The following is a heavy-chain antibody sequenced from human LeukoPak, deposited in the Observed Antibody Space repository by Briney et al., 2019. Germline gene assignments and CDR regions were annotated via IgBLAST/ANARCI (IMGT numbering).Heavy chain of an antibody. CDR2: IYYSGST. CDR1: GGSISSYY. V-gene: IGHV4-59*01. D-gene: IGHD3-22*01. Sequence: SETLSLTCTVSGGSISSYYWSWIRQPPGKGLEWIGYIYYSGSTNYNPPLKSRVTISVDTSKNQFSLKLSSVTAADTAVYYCARASDITTKDKRAFDIWGQGTMVTVSS. CDR3: ARASDITTKDKRAFDI. J-gene: IGHJ3*02.